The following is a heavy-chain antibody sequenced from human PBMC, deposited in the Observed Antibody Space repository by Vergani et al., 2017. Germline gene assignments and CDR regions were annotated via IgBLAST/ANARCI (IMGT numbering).Heavy chain of an antibody. CDR3: ARDSWGSGSYSSGGYMDV. CDR1: GFTFSSYD. CDR2: IGTAGDT. Sequence: EVQLVESGGGLVKPGGSLRLSCAASGFTFSSYDMHWVRQATGKGLEWVSAIGTAGDTYYPGSVKGRFTISRENAKNSLYLQMNSLRAGDTAVYYCARDSWGSGSYSSGGYMDVWGKGTTVTVSS. J-gene: IGHJ6*03. V-gene: IGHV3-13*01. D-gene: IGHD3-10*01.